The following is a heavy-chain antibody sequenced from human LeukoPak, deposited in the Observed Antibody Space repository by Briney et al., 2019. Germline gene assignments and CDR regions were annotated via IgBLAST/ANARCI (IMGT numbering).Heavy chain of an antibody. Sequence: WVRQAPGKGLEWIGSIYYSKNTYYNPSLKSRVTISADTSKNQFSLTPGSVSATDTAVYYCVSPRGFSYGYFDYWGQGTLVTVSS. CDR3: VSPRGFSYGYFDY. V-gene: IGHV4-39*01. D-gene: IGHD5-18*01. CDR2: IYYSKNT. J-gene: IGHJ4*02.